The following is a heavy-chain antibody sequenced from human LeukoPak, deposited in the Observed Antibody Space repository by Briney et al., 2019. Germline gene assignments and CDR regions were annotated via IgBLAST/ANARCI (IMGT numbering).Heavy chain of an antibody. CDR2: ISTSSSYI. Sequence: GGSLRLSCAASGFTFGSYNMNWVRQAPGKGLECVSSISTSSSYIYYADSVKGRFTISRDNAKKSLYLQMNSLRAGDTAVYYCARDGGDYYDSSGYPFHHWGQGTLVTVSS. CDR1: GFTFGSYN. D-gene: IGHD3-22*01. J-gene: IGHJ1*01. CDR3: ARDGGDYYDSSGYPFHH. V-gene: IGHV3-21*01.